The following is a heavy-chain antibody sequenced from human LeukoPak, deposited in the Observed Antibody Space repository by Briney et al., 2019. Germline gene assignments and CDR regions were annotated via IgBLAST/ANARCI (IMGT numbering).Heavy chain of an antibody. CDR1: GGSISGYY. J-gene: IGHJ4*01. D-gene: IGHD6-19*01. CDR3: ARRSYSSGWYY. Sequence: SETLSLTCTVSGGSISGYYWSWFRQPPGKGLEWIGSIYYSGSTYYNPSLKSRVTISVDTSKNQFSLKLSSVTAADTAVYYCARRSYSSGWYYWGQEPWSPSPQ. V-gene: IGHV4-59*05. CDR2: IYYSGST.